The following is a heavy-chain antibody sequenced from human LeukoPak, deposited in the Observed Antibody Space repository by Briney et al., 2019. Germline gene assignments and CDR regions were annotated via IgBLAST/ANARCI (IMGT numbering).Heavy chain of an antibody. J-gene: IGHJ6*02. V-gene: IGHV1-8*01. Sequence: ASVKVSCKASGYTFTSYDINWVRQATGQGLEWMGWMNPNSGNTGYALKFQGRVTMTRNTSISTAYMELSSLRSEDTAVYYCARGRRYDSSGYYSYYYGMDVWGQGTTVTVSS. CDR2: MNPNSGNT. CDR1: GYTFTSYD. CDR3: ARGRRYDSSGYYSYYYGMDV. D-gene: IGHD3-22*01.